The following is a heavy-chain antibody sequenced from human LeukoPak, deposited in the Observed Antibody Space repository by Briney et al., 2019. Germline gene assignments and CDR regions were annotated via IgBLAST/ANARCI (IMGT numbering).Heavy chain of an antibody. CDR3: AKERSTPNFNEASDL. V-gene: IGHV3-23*01. J-gene: IGHJ3*01. Sequence: GGSLRLSCAASGFTFSSYGMHWVRQAPGKGLEWVSSISGSGSNTYYADSVKGQFTISRDSSKSTLYLQMNSLRAEDTAVYYCAKERSTPNFNEASDLWGQGTLVTVSS. CDR1: GFTFSSYG. CDR2: ISGSGSNT. D-gene: IGHD1-1*01.